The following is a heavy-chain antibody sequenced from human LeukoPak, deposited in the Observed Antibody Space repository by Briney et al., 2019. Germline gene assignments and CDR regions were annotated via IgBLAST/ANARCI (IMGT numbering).Heavy chain of an antibody. D-gene: IGHD6-13*01. CDR2: IYYSGST. J-gene: IGHJ4*02. CDR3: ARGSHIAAAGVFPPRAFDY. V-gene: IGHV4-59*01. CDR1: GGSISSYY. Sequence: ETLSLTCTVSGGSISSYYWSWIRQPPGKGLEWIGYIYYSGSTNYNPSLKSRVTISVDTSKNQFSLKLSSVTAADTAVYYCARGSHIAAAGVFPPRAFDYWGQGTLVTVSS.